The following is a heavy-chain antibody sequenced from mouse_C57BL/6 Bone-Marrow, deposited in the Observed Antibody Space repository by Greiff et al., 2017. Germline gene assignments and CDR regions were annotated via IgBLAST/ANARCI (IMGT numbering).Heavy chain of an antibody. Sequence: VQLQQPGAELVKPGASVKLSCKASGYTFTSYWMQWVKQRPGQGLEWIGEIDPSDSYTNYNQKFKGKATLTVDTSSSTAYMQLCSLTSEDSAVYYCARSYYAMDYWGQGTSVTVSS. CDR1: GYTFTSYW. V-gene: IGHV1-50*01. CDR3: ARSYYAMDY. J-gene: IGHJ4*01. CDR2: IDPSDSYT.